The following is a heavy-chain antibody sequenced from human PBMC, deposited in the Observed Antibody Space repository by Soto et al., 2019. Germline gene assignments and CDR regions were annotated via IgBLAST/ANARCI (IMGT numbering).Heavy chain of an antibody. V-gene: IGHV3-23*01. CDR3: ARSYYYDSSGYYLLYYYYGMDV. Sequence: GGSLRLSCAASGFTFSSYAMSWVRQAPGKGLEWVSAISGSGGSTYYADSVKGRFTISRDNSKNTLYLQMNSLRAEDTAVYYCARSYYYDSSGYYLLYYYYGMDVWGKGTTVTVS. CDR2: ISGSGGST. D-gene: IGHD3-22*01. CDR1: GFTFSSYA. J-gene: IGHJ6*04.